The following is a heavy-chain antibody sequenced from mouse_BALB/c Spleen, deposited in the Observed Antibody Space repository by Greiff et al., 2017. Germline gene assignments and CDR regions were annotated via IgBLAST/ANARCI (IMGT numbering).Heavy chain of an antibody. CDR2: IYPGNSDT. CDR1: GYTFTSYW. V-gene: IGHV1-5*01. J-gene: IGHJ3*01. Sequence: EVQGVESGTVLARPGASVKMSCKASGYTFTSYWMHWVKQRPGQGLEWIGAIYPGNSDTSYNQKFKGKAKLTAVTSTSTAYMELSSLTNEDSAVYYCTNYYGSSYSWFAYWGQGTLVTVSA. CDR3: TNYYGSSYSWFAY. D-gene: IGHD1-1*01.